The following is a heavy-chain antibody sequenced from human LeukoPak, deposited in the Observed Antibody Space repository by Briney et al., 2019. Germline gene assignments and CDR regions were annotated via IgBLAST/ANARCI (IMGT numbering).Heavy chain of an antibody. CDR2: INPSGGST. V-gene: IGHV1-46*01. Sequence: RASVKVSCKASGYTFTSYYMHWVRQAPGQGLEWMGIINPSGGSTSYAQKFQGRVTMTRNTSISTAYMELSSLRSEDTAVYYCAREVAGMDVWGQGTTVTVSS. J-gene: IGHJ6*02. CDR3: AREVAGMDV. D-gene: IGHD5-12*01. CDR1: GYTFTSYY.